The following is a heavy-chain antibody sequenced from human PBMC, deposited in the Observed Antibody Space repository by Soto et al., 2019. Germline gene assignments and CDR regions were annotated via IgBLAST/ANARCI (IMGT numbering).Heavy chain of an antibody. CDR2: ISSNGGST. CDR1: GFTFSSYA. D-gene: IGHD1-26*01. J-gene: IGHJ4*02. CDR3: AGARGAVYDY. Sequence: EVQLVESGGGLVQPGGSLRLSCAASGFTFSSYAMHWVRQAPGKGLEYVSAISSNGGSTYYANSVKGRFTISRDNSKTTLYLQMGSLRAEDMAVYYCAGARGAVYDYWGQGTLVTVSS. V-gene: IGHV3-64*01.